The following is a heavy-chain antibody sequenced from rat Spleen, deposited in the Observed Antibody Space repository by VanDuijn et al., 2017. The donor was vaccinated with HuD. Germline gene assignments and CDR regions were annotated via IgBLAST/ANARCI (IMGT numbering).Heavy chain of an antibody. Sequence: EGQLVESAGGFVQPGRSLKSSCAASGYTFSPYGLHWIRQAPTRGLAWVAFITPSGNSSSYRASVKGRFTISRDNAKGTLYLQMDSLRSEDTATYYCATTPARAFDYWGQGVMVSVSS. V-gene: IGHV5-19*01. D-gene: IGHD3-1*01. CDR2: ITPSGNSS. CDR3: ATTPARAFDY. J-gene: IGHJ2*01. CDR1: GYTFSPYG.